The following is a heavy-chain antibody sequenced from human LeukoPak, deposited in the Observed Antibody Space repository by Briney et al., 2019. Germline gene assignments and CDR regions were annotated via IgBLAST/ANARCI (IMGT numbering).Heavy chain of an antibody. Sequence: GSLRLSCAASGFTFSSYGMHWVRQAPGKGLEWVAVIWYDGSNKHYADSVKGRFTISRDNSKNTLSLQMNSLRADDTAVYYCARDFGNGAWFYGMDVWGQGTTVTVSS. J-gene: IGHJ6*02. D-gene: IGHD2-8*01. CDR1: GFTFSSYG. CDR3: ARDFGNGAWFYGMDV. V-gene: IGHV3-33*01. CDR2: IWYDGSNK.